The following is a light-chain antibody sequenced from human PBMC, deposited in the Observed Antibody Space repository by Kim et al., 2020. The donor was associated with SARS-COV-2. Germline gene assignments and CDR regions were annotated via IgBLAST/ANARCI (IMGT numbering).Light chain of an antibody. Sequence: NVLTQSPDTLSLSPGERATLSCRASQSVTGNHFAWYQQKRGQAPRLLIFGASARATGIPDRFSASGSGTDFTLTISRLEPEDFALYYCQQYASSPYTFGQGTKLEIK. CDR3: QQYASSPYT. V-gene: IGKV3-20*01. J-gene: IGKJ2*01. CDR2: GAS. CDR1: QSVTGNH.